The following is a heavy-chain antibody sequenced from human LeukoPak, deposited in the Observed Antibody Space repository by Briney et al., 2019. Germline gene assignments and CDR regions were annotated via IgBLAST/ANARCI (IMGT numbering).Heavy chain of an antibody. D-gene: IGHD6-19*01. Sequence: GASVKVSCKASGYTFTSYGISWVRQAPGQGLEWMGWISAYNGNTNYAQKLQGRVTMTTDTSTSTAYMELRSLRSDDTAVYYCARDRAVGGSYQSWFDPSGQGTLVTVFS. CDR1: GYTFTSYG. V-gene: IGHV1-18*01. CDR2: ISAYNGNT. CDR3: ARDRAVGGSYQSWFDP. J-gene: IGHJ5*02.